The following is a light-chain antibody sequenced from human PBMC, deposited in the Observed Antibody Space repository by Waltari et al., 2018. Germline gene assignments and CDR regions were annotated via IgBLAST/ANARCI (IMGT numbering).Light chain of an antibody. CDR3: MQALQTPYT. CDR1: QNAFHSNGNNY. Sequence: DIVMTQSPLSLPVTPGEPASIPCRSSQNAFHSNGNNYLDWYLQKPGQSPQLLIYMGSNRASGVPNRFSGSGSGTDFTLKISRVEAEDVGVYYCMQALQTPYTFGQGTKLEIK. CDR2: MGS. V-gene: IGKV2-28*01. J-gene: IGKJ2*01.